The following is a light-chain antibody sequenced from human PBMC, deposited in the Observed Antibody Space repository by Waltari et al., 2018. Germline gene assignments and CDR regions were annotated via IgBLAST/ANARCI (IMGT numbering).Light chain of an antibody. CDR2: EVS. CDR3: QQYSEFYT. CDR1: QSVFTW. Sequence: DIQMTQSPSTLSASVGDRVTITCRASQSVFTWLAWYQQQPGRVPSLLIYEVSRLEGVVPSRFSGSGSGTEFTLTISGLQPEDFATYYCQQYSEFYTFGQGTTL. J-gene: IGKJ2*01. V-gene: IGKV1-5*01.